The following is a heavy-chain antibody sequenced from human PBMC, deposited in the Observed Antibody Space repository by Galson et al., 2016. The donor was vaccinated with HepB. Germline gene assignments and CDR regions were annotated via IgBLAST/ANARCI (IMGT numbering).Heavy chain of an antibody. Sequence: LTCAVYGGSFSGYYWSWIRQPPGKGLEWIGEVNHSGSTNYNPSLKSRVTISVDTSKNQFSLKLSSVTAADTAVYYCARGDNPDYGDYASAYYYMDVWGKGTTVTVSS. CDR1: GGSFSGYY. CDR3: ARGDNPDYGDYASAYYYMDV. CDR2: VNHSGST. J-gene: IGHJ6*03. V-gene: IGHV4-34*01. D-gene: IGHD4-17*01.